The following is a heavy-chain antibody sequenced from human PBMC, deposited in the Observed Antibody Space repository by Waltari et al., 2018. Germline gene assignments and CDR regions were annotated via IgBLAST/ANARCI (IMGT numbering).Heavy chain of an antibody. D-gene: IGHD3-16*01. CDR1: GFTVSTTY. V-gene: IGHV3-53*02. CDR3: ARVGPSSHYAYWFDP. J-gene: IGHJ5*02. Sequence: EVQLVETGGGLIQPGGSLRLSCAASGFTVSTTYISWVRLAPGKGLEWVSVIYADESTYYADSVKGRFTISRDNSKNTVYLQMNILSAADTAVYYCARVGPSSHYAYWFDPWGQGTLVTVSS. CDR2: IYADEST.